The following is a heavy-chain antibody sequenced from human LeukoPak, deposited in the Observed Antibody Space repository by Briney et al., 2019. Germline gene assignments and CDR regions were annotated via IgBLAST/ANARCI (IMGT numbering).Heavy chain of an antibody. CDR2: ISGSGGST. Sequence: PGGSLTLSCAASGFTFSSYAMSWVRQAPGKGLEWVSAISGSGGSTYYADSVKGRFTISRDNSKNTLYLQMNSLRAEDTAVYYCASVGATRWYYYGMDVWGQGTTVTVSS. D-gene: IGHD1-26*01. V-gene: IGHV3-23*01. J-gene: IGHJ6*02. CDR3: ASVGATRWYYYGMDV. CDR1: GFTFSSYA.